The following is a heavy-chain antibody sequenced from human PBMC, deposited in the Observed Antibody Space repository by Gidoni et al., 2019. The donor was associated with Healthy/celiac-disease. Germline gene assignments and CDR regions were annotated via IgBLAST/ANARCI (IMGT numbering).Heavy chain of an antibody. V-gene: IGHV4-34*01. CDR2: INHSGST. D-gene: IGHD2-15*01. CDR1: GGSFSGYY. Sequence: QVQLQQWGAGLLKPSETLSPTCAVYGGSFSGYYWSWIRQPPGKGLEWIGEINHSGSTNYNPSLKSRVTISVDTSKNQFSLKLSSVTAADTAVYYCARSIVVVVAVEDYFDYWGQGTLVTVSS. CDR3: ARSIVVVVAVEDYFDY. J-gene: IGHJ4*02.